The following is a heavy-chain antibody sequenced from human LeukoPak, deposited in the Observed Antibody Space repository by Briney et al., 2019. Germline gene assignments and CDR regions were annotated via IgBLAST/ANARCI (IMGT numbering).Heavy chain of an antibody. Sequence: SETLSLTCTVSGGSISSGSYYWSWIRQPAGKGLEWIGRIYTSGSTNYNPSLKSRVTISVDTSKNQFSLKLSSVTAADTAVYYCARALMYNYYDRGDGAFDIWGQGTMVTVSS. CDR1: GGSISSGSYY. V-gene: IGHV4-61*02. CDR3: ARALMYNYYDRGDGAFDI. J-gene: IGHJ3*02. D-gene: IGHD3-22*01. CDR2: IYTSGST.